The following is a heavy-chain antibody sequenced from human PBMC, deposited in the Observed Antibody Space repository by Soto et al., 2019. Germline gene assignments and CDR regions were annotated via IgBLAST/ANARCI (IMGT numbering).Heavy chain of an antibody. J-gene: IGHJ4*02. D-gene: IGHD4-17*01. CDR3: ARNSGDYEVY. CDR2: ISTTGSSI. V-gene: IGHV3-48*03. Sequence: RLSCAGSGFSFSSYEMNWVRQAPGKGLEWVSYISTTGSSIHYADSVRGRFTISRDNAKNSLYLQMNSLRAEDTAIYYCARNSGDYEVYWGQGTQVTVSS. CDR1: GFSFSSYE.